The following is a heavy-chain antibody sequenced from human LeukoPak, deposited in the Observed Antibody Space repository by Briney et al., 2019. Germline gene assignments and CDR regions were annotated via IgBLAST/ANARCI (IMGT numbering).Heavy chain of an antibody. V-gene: IGHV7-4-1*02. Sequence: GASVNVSCKASGYTFTSYAMNWVRQAPGQGLEWMGWINTNTGNPTYAQGFTGRFVFSLDTSVSTAYLQISSLKAEDTAVYYCASSWIQLWANWFDPWGQGTLVTVSS. CDR1: GYTFTSYA. D-gene: IGHD5-18*01. CDR2: INTNTGNP. CDR3: ASSWIQLWANWFDP. J-gene: IGHJ5*02.